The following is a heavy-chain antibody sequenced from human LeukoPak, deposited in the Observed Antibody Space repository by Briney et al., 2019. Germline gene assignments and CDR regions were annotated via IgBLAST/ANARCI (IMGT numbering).Heavy chain of an antibody. CDR2: IWYDGSNK. CDR1: GFTFSSYG. V-gene: IGHV3-33*08. Sequence: GRSLRLSCAASGFTFSSYGMHWVRQAPGKGPEWVAVIWYDGSNKYYADSVKGRFTISRDNSKNTLYLQMNSLRAEDTAVYYCARDPSSGPWGYFDYWGQGTLVTVSS. J-gene: IGHJ4*02. D-gene: IGHD3-22*01. CDR3: ARDPSSGPWGYFDY.